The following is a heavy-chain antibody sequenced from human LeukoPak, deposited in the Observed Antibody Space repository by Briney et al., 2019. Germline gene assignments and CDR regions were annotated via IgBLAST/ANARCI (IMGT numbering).Heavy chain of an antibody. V-gene: IGHV4-59*12. CDR3: ARGYGSGSYYRY. CDR2: ISYSGST. J-gene: IGHJ4*02. D-gene: IGHD3-10*01. CDR1: GGSISNYY. Sequence: PSETLSLTCTVSGGSISNYYWTWIRQPPGKGLEWIGYISYSGSTNYNPSLKSRVTISVDTSKNQFSLKLSSVTAADTAVYYCARGYGSGSYYRYWGQGTLVTVSS.